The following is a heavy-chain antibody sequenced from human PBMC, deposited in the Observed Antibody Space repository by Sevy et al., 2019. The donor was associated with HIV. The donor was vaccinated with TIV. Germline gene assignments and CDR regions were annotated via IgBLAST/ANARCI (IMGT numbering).Heavy chain of an antibody. CDR1: GSTFSSYG. V-gene: IGHV3-30*18. D-gene: IGHD4-4*01. Sequence: GGSLRLSCAASGSTFSSYGMHWVRQAPGKGLEWVAVISYDGSNKYYADSVKGRFTISRDNSKNTLYLQMNSLRAEDTAVYYCAKDLRPYTVTPGDYGMDVWGQGTTVTVSS. CDR2: ISYDGSNK. CDR3: AKDLRPYTVTPGDYGMDV. J-gene: IGHJ6*02.